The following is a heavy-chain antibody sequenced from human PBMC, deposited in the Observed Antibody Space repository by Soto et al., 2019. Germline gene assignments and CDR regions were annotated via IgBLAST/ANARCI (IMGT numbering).Heavy chain of an antibody. CDR2: ISTGSSTI. J-gene: IGHJ6*01. CDR1: GFTLSDYE. D-gene: IGHD1-26*01. CDR3: ARVRAGAGTGYYGMGV. Sequence: PWVSLRLSCRASGFTLSDYEMHWVRQAPGKGLEWVSYISTGSSTIYYADSVRGRFTISRDNAENSLFLEMKSLRPEDTAVYHCARVRAGAGTGYYGMGVCRQGSTVTVSS. V-gene: IGHV3-48*03.